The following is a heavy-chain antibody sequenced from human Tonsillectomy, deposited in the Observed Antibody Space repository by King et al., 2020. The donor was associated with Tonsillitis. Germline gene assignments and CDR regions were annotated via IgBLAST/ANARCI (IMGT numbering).Heavy chain of an antibody. D-gene: IGHD1-26*01. CDR1: GFRVSMNF. Sequence: VQLVESGGDLVQPGGSLRISCAASGFRVSMNFMSWVRQAPGKGLEWVSLLYSDGTTFYAASVRGRFTIPSDDSKNTLYLQMNSLRADDTAFYFCAIGGATSCVYVVIRPYDFNSWGQGTLVTISS. J-gene: IGHJ5*01. V-gene: IGHV3-66*01. CDR3: AIGGATSCVYVVIRPYDFNS. CDR2: LYSDGTT.